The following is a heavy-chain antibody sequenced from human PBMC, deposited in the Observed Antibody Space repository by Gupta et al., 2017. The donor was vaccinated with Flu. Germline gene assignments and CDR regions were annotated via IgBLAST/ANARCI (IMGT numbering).Heavy chain of an antibody. Sequence: QVQLVESGGGVVQPGRSLRLSCAASGFTFSSYGMHWVRQAPGKGLEWVAVISYDGSNKYYADSVKGRFTISRDNSKNTLYLQMNSLRAEDTAVYYCAKLTYGSGSSYAFDIWGQGTMVTVAS. CDR1: GFTFSSYG. J-gene: IGHJ3*02. V-gene: IGHV3-30*18. CDR2: ISYDGSNK. CDR3: AKLTYGSGSSYAFDI. D-gene: IGHD3-10*01.